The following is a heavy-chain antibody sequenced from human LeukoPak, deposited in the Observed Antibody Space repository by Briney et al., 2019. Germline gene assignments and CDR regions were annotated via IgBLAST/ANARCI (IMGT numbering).Heavy chain of an antibody. J-gene: IGHJ4*02. D-gene: IGHD6-19*01. Sequence: SETLSLTCIVSGGSISRHYWTWIRQPPGKGLEYIGYINYSGNTNYNPPPKSRVTISVDRSKNQFSLKLTSVTAEDTAVYYWAGINSGCYFDYWGQGTLVTVSS. V-gene: IGHV4-59*11. CDR3: AGINSGCYFDY. CDR1: GGSISRHY. CDR2: INYSGNT.